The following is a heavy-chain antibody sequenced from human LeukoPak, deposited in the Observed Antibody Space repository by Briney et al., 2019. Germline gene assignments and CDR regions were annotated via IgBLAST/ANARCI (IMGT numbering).Heavy chain of an antibody. CDR3: ARRLTQYDCFDP. CDR2: TYYRSTWYN. J-gene: IGHJ5*02. V-gene: IGHV6-1*01. Sequence: SQTLSLTCAISGDNVSSNSVTWNWIRQSPSRGLEWPGRTYYRSTWYNDYAVSVRGRITVNPDTSKNQFSLHLNSVTPEDTAVYYCARRLTQYDCFDPWGQGILVTVSS. CDR1: GDNVSSNSVT. D-gene: IGHD2-2*01.